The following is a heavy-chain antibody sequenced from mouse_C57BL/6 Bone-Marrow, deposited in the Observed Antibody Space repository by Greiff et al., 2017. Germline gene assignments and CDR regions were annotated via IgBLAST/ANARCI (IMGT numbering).Heavy chain of an antibody. CDR3: ARIEPFYYCSSSYFDY. CDR2: IWWDDDK. J-gene: IGHJ2*01. D-gene: IGHD1-1*01. CDR1: GFSLSTFGMG. Sequence: QVTLKVSGPGILQPSQTLSLTCSFSGFSLSTFGMGVGWIRQPSGKGLEWLAHIWWDDDKYYNPALKSRLTISKDTSKNQVFLKIANVDTADTATYYCARIEPFYYCSSSYFDYWGQGTTLTVSS. V-gene: IGHV8-8*01.